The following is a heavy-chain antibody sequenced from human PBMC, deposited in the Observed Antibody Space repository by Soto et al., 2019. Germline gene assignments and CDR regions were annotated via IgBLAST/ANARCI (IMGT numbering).Heavy chain of an antibody. V-gene: IGHV3-33*03. J-gene: IGHJ4*02. CDR1: GFTFSSYG. CDR3: AKEGGLSGSYYISSSYYFDY. CDR2: IWYDGSNK. Sequence: PGGSLRLSCAAFGFTFSSYGMHWVRQAPGKGLEWVAVIWYDGSNKYYADSVKGRFTISRDNAKNSLYLQMNSLRAEDTSVYYCAKEGGLSGSYYISSSYYFDYWGQGTLVTVSS. D-gene: IGHD1-26*01.